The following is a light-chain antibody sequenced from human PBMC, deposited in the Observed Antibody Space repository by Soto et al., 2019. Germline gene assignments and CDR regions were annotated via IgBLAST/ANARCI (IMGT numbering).Light chain of an antibody. Sequence: QSVLTQPASVSGSPGQSITISCTGTSSDVCGYNYVSWYQQHPGKAPKLMIYDVSNRPSGVSNRFSGSKSGNTASLTISGLQAEDEADYYCSSYTSSSTPGVVFGGGTK. J-gene: IGLJ2*01. CDR1: SSDVCGYNY. CDR3: SSYTSSSTPGVV. V-gene: IGLV2-14*01. CDR2: DVS.